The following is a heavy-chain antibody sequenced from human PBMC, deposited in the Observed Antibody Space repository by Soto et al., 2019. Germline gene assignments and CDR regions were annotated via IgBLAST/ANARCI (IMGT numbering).Heavy chain of an antibody. V-gene: IGHV1-69*12. D-gene: IGHD3-9*01. CDR1: GGTFSSYA. J-gene: IGHJ6*02. CDR2: IIPIFGTA. CDR3: ARKSPGLRYFDWPYYYYGMDV. Sequence: QVQLVQSGAEVKKPGSSVKVSCKASGGTFSSYAISWVRQAPGQGLEWMGGIIPIFGTANYAQKFQGRVTITADESPSTAYMELSSLRSEDTAVYYCARKSPGLRYFDWPYYYYGMDVWGQGTTVTVSS.